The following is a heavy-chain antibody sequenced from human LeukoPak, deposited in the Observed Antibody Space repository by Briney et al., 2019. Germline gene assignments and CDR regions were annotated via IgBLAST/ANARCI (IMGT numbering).Heavy chain of an antibody. V-gene: IGHV4-30-2*05. J-gene: IGHJ4*02. Sequence: SETLSLTCAVSGGSINSGGYSWSWIRQPPGKGLEWIGYIYHSGTTYYNPSLKSRVIISIDTSKNQFSLKLSSVTAADTAVYYCARAGWDSSGYYFDYWGQGTLVTVSS. CDR3: ARAGWDSSGYYFDY. D-gene: IGHD3-22*01. CDR2: IYHSGTT. CDR1: GGSINSGGYS.